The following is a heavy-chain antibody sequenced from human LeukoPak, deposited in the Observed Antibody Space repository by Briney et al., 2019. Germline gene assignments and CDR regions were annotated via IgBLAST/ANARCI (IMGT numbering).Heavy chain of an antibody. Sequence: ASVKVSCKASGYVFTAFYMHWVRQAPGQGLDWMGWIYPNTGGTNYAQKFQGRVTMTRDTSISTAYMELSGLRFDDTAVYYCARGPSSFGELLPAYWGQGTLVTVSS. J-gene: IGHJ4*02. CDR3: ARGPSSFGELLPAY. D-gene: IGHD3-10*01. CDR1: GYVFTAFY. CDR2: IYPNTGGT. V-gene: IGHV1-2*02.